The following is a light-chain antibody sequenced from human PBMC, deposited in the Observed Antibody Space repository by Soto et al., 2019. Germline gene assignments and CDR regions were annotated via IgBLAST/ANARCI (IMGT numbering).Light chain of an antibody. CDR1: QSVSNNY. CDR2: GAS. J-gene: IGKJ4*01. Sequence: IVLTQSTGTLSLSPGERATLSCRASQSVSNNYLAWYQQKPGQAPRLLIYGASNRATGIPDRFSGSGSGTDFTLTISRLEPEDFAVYYCQQFSSYPLPFGGGTKVDIK. V-gene: IGKV3-20*01. CDR3: QQFSSYPLP.